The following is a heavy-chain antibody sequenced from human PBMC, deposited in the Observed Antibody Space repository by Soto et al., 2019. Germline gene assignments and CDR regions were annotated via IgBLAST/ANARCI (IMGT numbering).Heavy chain of an antibody. CDR2: ISAYNGNT. CDR3: ARDRSKYYYYYGMDV. D-gene: IGHD3-16*02. Sequence: ASVKVSCKASGYTFTSYGISWVRQAPGQGLEWMGWISAYNGNTNYAQKLQGRVTMTTDTSTSTAYMELRSLRPDDTAVYYCARDRSKYYYYYGMDVWGQGTTVTVSS. CDR1: GYTFTSYG. J-gene: IGHJ6*02. V-gene: IGHV1-18*01.